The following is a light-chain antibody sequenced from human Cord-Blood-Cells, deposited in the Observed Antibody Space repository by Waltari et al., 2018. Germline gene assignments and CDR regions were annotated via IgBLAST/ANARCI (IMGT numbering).Light chain of an antibody. Sequence: QSALTQPASVSGSPGQSITISCTGTSSDGGGHIYVSWYQQHPGKAPKLMIYDVSKRPSGVSNRFSGSKSGNTASLTISGLQAEDEADYYCSSYTSSSTFEVFGGGTKLTVL. J-gene: IGLJ2*01. V-gene: IGLV2-14*01. CDR1: SSDGGGHIY. CDR2: DVS. CDR3: SSYTSSSTFEV.